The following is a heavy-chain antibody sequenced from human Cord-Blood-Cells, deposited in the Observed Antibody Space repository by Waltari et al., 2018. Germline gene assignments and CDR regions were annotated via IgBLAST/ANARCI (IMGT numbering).Heavy chain of an antibody. D-gene: IGHD7-27*01. CDR1: GFTFSSNY. J-gene: IGHJ4*02. CDR3: ARGGTGAFDY. Sequence: EVQLVESGGGLIQPGGSLRLSCAASGFTFSSNYMSWVRQAPGKGREWVSVIYSGGSTYYADSVEGRFTIARDNSKNTLYLQMNSRRAEDTAVYYCARGGTGAFDYWGQGTLVTVSS. V-gene: IGHV3-53*01. CDR2: IYSGGST.